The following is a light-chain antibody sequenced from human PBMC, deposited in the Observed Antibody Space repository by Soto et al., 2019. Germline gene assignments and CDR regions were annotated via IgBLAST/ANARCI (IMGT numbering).Light chain of an antibody. V-gene: IGLV1-40*01. J-gene: IGLJ1*01. CDR2: ANN. Sequence: QSVLTQPPSVSGSPGQRVTISCTGSSSNIGAGYDVHWYLQLPGTATKLLIYANNQRPSGVPDRFSGSGSGTSASLAVTGLQPDDEAYYYCQSYDSSLSASVFGTGTKVTVL. CDR3: QSYDSSLSASV. CDR1: SSNIGAGYD.